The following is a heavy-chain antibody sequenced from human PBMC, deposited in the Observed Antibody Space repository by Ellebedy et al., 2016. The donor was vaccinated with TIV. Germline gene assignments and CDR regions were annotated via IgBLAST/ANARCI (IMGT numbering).Heavy chain of an antibody. J-gene: IGHJ5*02. CDR3: ARDWGGYCSGVSCYGNWFDP. CDR2: ISDSGTIL. D-gene: IGHD2-15*01. CDR1: GFTFSAYY. Sequence: PGGSLRLSCAASGFTFSAYYMSWIRQAPGKGLAWVSYISDSGTILYYADSVKGRFTISRDNAKTSLYLQMNSLRVEDTAVYYCARDWGGYCSGVSCYGNWFDPWGQGTLVTVSS. V-gene: IGHV3-11*01.